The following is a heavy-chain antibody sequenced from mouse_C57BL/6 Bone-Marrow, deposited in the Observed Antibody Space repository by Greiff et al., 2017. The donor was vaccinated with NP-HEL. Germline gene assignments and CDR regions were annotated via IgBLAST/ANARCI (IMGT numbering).Heavy chain of an antibody. CDR1: GYTFTDYY. J-gene: IGHJ4*01. CDR2: INPNNGGT. V-gene: IGHV1-26*01. D-gene: IGHD3-1*01. Sequence: EVQLQQSGPELVKPGASVKISCKASGYTFTDYYMNWVKQSHGKSLEWIGDINPNNGGTSYNQKFKGKATLTVDKSSSTAYMELRSLTSEDSAVYYCARDGGSYYYAMDYWGQGTSVTVSS. CDR3: ARDGGSYYYAMDY.